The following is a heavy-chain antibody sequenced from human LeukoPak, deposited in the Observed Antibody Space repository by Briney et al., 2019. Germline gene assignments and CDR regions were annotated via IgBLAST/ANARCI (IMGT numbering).Heavy chain of an antibody. V-gene: IGHV3-11*04. CDR1: GFTFSDYY. J-gene: IGHJ6*03. CDR2: IKGTGLTT. CDR3: ARAGELRYMDV. Sequence: TGGSLRLSCAASGFTFSDYYMSWIRQAPGKGLEWVSTIKGTGLTTYYADSVKGRFTISRDNAKNSLFLQMSSLRADDTAIYYCARAGELRYMDVWGKGTAATVSS. D-gene: IGHD3-16*01.